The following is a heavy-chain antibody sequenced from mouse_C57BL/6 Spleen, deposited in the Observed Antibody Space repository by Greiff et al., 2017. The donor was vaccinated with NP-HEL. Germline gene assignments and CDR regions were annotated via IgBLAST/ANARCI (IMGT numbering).Heavy chain of an antibody. D-gene: IGHD1-1*01. V-gene: IGHV14-4*01. J-gene: IGHJ3*01. CDR1: GFNIKDDY. CDR3: TTPSYYYGSSWFAY. CDR2: IDPENGDT. Sequence: EVQLQQSGAELVRPGASVKLSCTASGFNIKDDYMHWVKQRPEQGLEGIGWIDPENGDTEYASKFQGKATITADTSSNTAYLQLSSLTSEDTAVYYCTTPSYYYGSSWFAYWGQGTLVTVSA.